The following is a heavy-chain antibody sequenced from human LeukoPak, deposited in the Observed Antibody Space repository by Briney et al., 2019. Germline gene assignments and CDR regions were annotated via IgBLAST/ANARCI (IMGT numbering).Heavy chain of an antibody. CDR2: ISAYNGNT. J-gene: IGHJ5*02. V-gene: IGHV1-18*01. CDR3: AREVWNSRDTSGPLDP. D-gene: IGHD6-19*01. CDR1: GYTFTSYG. Sequence: GASVKVSCKASGYTFTSYGITWVRQAPGQGLERMGWISAYNGNTNYAQTFQGRVTMTTETSTSTAYMELRSLKSDDTAVYYCAREVWNSRDTSGPLDPWGQGTLVIVSA.